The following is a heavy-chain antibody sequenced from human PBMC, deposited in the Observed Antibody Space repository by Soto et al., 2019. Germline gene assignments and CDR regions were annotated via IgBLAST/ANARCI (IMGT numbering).Heavy chain of an antibody. V-gene: IGHV3-21*01. J-gene: IGHJ4*02. CDR1: GFTFSSYS. CDR2: ISSSSSYI. Sequence: GLLRHSCGASGFTFSSYSMNWVRQAPGKGLEWVSSISSSSSYIYYADTVKGRFTISRDNAKNSLYLQMNSLRAEDTAVYYCARDKQIASGWFYWGQGTLVTVSS. CDR3: ARDKQIASGWFY. D-gene: IGHD6-19*01.